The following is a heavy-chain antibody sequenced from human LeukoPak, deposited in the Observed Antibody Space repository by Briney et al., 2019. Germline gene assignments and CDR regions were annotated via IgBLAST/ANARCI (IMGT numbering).Heavy chain of an antibody. D-gene: IGHD3-22*01. CDR3: ARGRGYYDSSSYKWDY. CDR1: GGSFSGYY. J-gene: IGHJ4*02. CDR2: INHSGST. V-gene: IGHV4-34*01. Sequence: SETLSLTCAVYGGSFSGYYWSWIRQPPGKGLEWIGEINHSGSTNYNPSLKSRVTISVDTSKNQFSLKLSSVTAADTAVYYCARGRGYYDSSSYKWDYWGQGTLVTVSS.